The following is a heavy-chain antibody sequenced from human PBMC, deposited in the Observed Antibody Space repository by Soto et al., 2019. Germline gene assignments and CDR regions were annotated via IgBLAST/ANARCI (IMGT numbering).Heavy chain of an antibody. V-gene: IGHV4-59*01. CDR1: GVSISNYW. J-gene: IGHJ4*02. D-gene: IGHD2-15*01. CDR3: ARTGGNGGY. CDR2: IYYSGST. Sequence: PSETLSLTCTVSGVSISNYWWSWIRQPPGKGLEWIGYIYYSGSTNYNPSLRSRVIISLDKSKNQFSLKLSSVTAADTAVYYCARTGGNGGYWGQGILVTVSS.